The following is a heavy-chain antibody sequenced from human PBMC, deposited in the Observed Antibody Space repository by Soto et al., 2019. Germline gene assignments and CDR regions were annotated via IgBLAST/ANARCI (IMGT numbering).Heavy chain of an antibody. Sequence: GGSLRLSCAASGFTFSSYSMNWVRQAPGKGLEWVSSISSSSSYIYYADSVKGRFTISRDNAKNSLYLQMNSLRAEDTAVYYCARDQGLRLGELSLYGRGSNFDYWGQGTLVTVSS. V-gene: IGHV3-21*01. CDR2: ISSSSSYI. J-gene: IGHJ4*02. CDR1: GFTFSSYS. D-gene: IGHD3-16*02. CDR3: ARDQGLRLGELSLYGRGSNFDY.